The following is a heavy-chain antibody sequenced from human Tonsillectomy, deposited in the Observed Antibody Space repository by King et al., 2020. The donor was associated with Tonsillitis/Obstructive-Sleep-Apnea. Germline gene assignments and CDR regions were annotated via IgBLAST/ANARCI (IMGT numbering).Heavy chain of an antibody. CDR2: ISYDENYK. D-gene: IGHD3-3*01. CDR1: GFTFSTYA. Sequence: VQLVESGGGVVQPGRSLRLACAASGFTFSTYAMHWVRQAPGKGLEWVAVISYDENYKYYADSVKGRFTISRNNSKNTLYLQMNILRAEDSAVYYCARGEGRIFGAVDPWGQGTLVTVSS. CDR3: ARGEGRIFGAVDP. V-gene: IGHV3-30*04. J-gene: IGHJ5*02.